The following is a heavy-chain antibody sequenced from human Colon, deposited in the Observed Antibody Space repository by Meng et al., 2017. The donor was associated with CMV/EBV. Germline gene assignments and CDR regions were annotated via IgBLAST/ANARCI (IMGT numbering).Heavy chain of an antibody. D-gene: IGHD4-11*01. CDR2: INTRANTI. V-gene: IGHV3-48*03. CDR1: EFSISNYK. J-gene: IGHJ6*02. Sequence: GGSLRLSCRASEFSISNYKMNWVRQAPGKGLEWISYINTRANTIYYADSVKGRFTISRDNAKNSLFLQMNNLRAEDTAVYYCARDLSGSYSAPHYSYYGMDVWGQGTTVTVSS. CDR3: ARDLSGSYSAPHYSYYGMDV.